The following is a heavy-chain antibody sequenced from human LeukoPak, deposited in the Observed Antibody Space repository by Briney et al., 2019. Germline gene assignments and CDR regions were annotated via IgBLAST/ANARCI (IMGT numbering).Heavy chain of an antibody. CDR1: GVTINDFY. V-gene: IGHV3-53*01. CDR2: IFNGNKI. D-gene: IGHD3-10*01. CDR3: GGITVVRELRFDY. Sequence: PGGSLRLSCAVSGVTINDFYLSMSWVRQAPGKGLEWISVIFNGNKIYYADSAKGRFTISRDSSTNTPYLQMHSLSVEDTAVYYCGGITVVRELRFDYGGQGTLVTVSS. J-gene: IGHJ4*02.